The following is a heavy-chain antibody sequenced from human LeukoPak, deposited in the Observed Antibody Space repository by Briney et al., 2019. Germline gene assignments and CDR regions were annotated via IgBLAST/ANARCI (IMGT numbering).Heavy chain of an antibody. CDR2: INRDGTEK. V-gene: IGHV3-7*04. J-gene: IGHJ4*02. D-gene: IGHD2-21*01. Sequence: GGSLRLSCATSGFNFSDSRMTWVRHAPGKGLQWVANINRDGTEKHFLDSIEGRFTISRDNRKKSLYLQMNSLRPQDTAVYFCVRGDWYFESWGQGTLVTVSS. CDR3: VRGDWYFES. CDR1: GFNFSDSR.